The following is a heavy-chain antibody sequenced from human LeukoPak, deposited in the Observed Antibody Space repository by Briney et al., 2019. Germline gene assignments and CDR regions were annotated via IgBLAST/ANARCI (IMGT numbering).Heavy chain of an antibody. J-gene: IGHJ4*02. CDR1: GYTCTSYG. D-gene: IGHD6-19*01. CDR2: ISAYNGNT. V-gene: IGHV1-18*04. CDR3: ARDVAFIAVASGY. Sequence: ASVTVSCKASGYTCTSYGISWVRQAPGQGLEWVGWISAYNGNTNYAQKLQGRVTMTTDTSTSTAYMELRSLRSDDTAGYYCARDVAFIAVASGYWGQGTLVTVSS.